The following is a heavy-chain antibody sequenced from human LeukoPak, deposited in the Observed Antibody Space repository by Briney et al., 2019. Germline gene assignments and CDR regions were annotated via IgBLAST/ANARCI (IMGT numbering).Heavy chain of an antibody. Sequence: PGGSLRLSCAAYGFAFRSYTMNWVRLAPGKGLEWVSSISSTARYKYYADSVRGRLTISRDNANNSLSLEMDSLRAEDTAVYFCARDRGTLTLVDAFDIWGPGTTVTVSS. CDR2: ISSTARYK. D-gene: IGHD4-17*01. J-gene: IGHJ3*02. CDR3: ARDRGTLTLVDAFDI. CDR1: GFAFRSYT. V-gene: IGHV3-21*01.